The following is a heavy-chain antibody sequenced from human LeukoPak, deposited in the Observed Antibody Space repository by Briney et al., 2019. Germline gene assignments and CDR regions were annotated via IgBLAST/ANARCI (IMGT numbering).Heavy chain of an antibody. CDR2: LSHDGSTE. CDR3: ARAPPHDCSSTSCRSWYFDY. J-gene: IGHJ4*02. CDR1: GFTFGGYT. V-gene: IGHV3-30-3*01. D-gene: IGHD2-2*01. Sequence: GRSLRLSCAASGFTFGGYTMHWVRQAPGKGLEWVAVLSHDGSTEYYADSVRGRFTISRDNSKNTLYVQMNSLRVEDTAMYYCARAPPHDCSSTSCRSWYFDYWGQGTLVTVSS.